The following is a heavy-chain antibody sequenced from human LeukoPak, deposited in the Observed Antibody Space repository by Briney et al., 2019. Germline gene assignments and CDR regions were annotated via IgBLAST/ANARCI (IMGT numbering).Heavy chain of an antibody. D-gene: IGHD6-13*01. V-gene: IGHV3-7*01. CDR1: GFTFSSYW. CDR3: AREGSSSWYGPDYFDY. J-gene: IGHJ4*02. Sequence: GGSLRLSCAASGFTFSSYWMSWVRQAPGKGREWVANIKQDGSEKYYVDSVKGRFTISRDNAKNSLYLQMNSLRAEDTAVYYGAREGSSSWYGPDYFDYWGQGTLVTVSS. CDR2: IKQDGSEK.